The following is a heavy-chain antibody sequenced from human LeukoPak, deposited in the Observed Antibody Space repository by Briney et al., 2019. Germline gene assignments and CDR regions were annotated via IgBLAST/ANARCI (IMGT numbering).Heavy chain of an antibody. CDR1: GFTFSSYA. J-gene: IGHJ6*02. CDR2: ISGSGGST. D-gene: IGHD3-3*01. V-gene: IGHV3-23*01. CDR3: AKDAKYYDFWSGYYYYYYGMDV. Sequence: GGSLRLSCAASGFTFSSYAMSWVRQAPGKGLEWVSAISGSGGSTYYADSVKGRFTISRDNSKNTLYLQMSSLRAEDTAVYYCAKDAKYYDFWSGYYYYYYGMDVWGQGTTVTVSS.